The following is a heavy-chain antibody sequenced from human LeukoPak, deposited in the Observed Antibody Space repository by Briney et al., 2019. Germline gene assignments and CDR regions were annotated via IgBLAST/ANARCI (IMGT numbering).Heavy chain of an antibody. J-gene: IGHJ4*02. Sequence: AGGSLRLSCAASGFTFSNFPMTWVRQAPGKGLEAFSSISGSGGDTYYKDSVKGRFTISRDNSKNTLYLQMNSLRAEDTAVYYCARDLTGITYYDFWSGYLSGYYFDYWGQGTLVTVSS. D-gene: IGHD3-3*01. CDR2: ISGSGGDT. V-gene: IGHV3-23*01. CDR3: ARDLTGITYYDFWSGYLSGYYFDY. CDR1: GFTFSNFP.